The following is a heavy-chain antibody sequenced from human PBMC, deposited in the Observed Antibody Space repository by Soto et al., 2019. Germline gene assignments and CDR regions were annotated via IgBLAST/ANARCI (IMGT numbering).Heavy chain of an antibody. D-gene: IGHD3-22*01. CDR3: ARHPNYYDSSGYYYSDY. V-gene: IGHV5-51*01. J-gene: IGHJ4*02. CDR1: GFTFTDYW. CDR2: IYPSDSKT. Sequence: PGESLKISCKGSGFTFTDYWIAWVRQMPGKGLEWMGIIYPSDSKTRYTPSFQGQVTISADKSISTAFLHWSSLKASDTAMYYCARHPNYYDSSGYYYSDYWGQGTLVTVSS.